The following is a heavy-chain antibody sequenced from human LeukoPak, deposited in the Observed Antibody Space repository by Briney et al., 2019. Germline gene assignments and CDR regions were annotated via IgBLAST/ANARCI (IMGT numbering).Heavy chain of an antibody. Sequence: SETLSLTCAVYGGSFSGYYWSWIRQPPGKGLEWIGEINHSGSTNYNPSLKSRVTISVDTSKNQFSLKLSSVTAADTAVYYCAREKTYYDYVWGSYRTQYYFDYWGQGTLVTVSS. J-gene: IGHJ4*02. CDR1: GGSFSGYY. CDR3: AREKTYYDYVWGSYRTQYYFDY. V-gene: IGHV4-34*01. D-gene: IGHD3-16*02. CDR2: INHSGST.